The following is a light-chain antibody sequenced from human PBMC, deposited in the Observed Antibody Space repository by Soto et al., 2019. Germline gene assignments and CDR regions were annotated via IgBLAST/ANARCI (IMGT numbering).Light chain of an antibody. CDR1: SSNIGAGYD. CDR3: QSYGSSLSGPGVV. CDR2: GNS. Sequence: QSVLTQPPSVSGAPGQRVTISCTGSSSNIGAGYDVHWYQQLPGTAPKHIIYGNSNRPSGVPDRFSGSKSGTSASLAITGLQAEDEADYYCQSYGSSLSGPGVVFGGGTKLTVL. J-gene: IGLJ2*01. V-gene: IGLV1-40*01.